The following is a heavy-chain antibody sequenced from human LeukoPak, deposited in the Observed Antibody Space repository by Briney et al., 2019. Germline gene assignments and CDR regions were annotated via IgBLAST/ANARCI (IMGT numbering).Heavy chain of an antibody. D-gene: IGHD2-2*02. Sequence: PSETLSLTCTVSGDSISSSSSYYWSWIRQPAGKGLEWIGRIYTSGSTNYNPSLKSRVTISVDTSKNQFSLKLSSVTAADTAVYYCARGYCSSTSCYTRWWFDPWGQGTLVTVSS. CDR3: ARGYCSSTSCYTRWWFDP. J-gene: IGHJ5*02. CDR1: GDSISSSSSYY. V-gene: IGHV4-61*02. CDR2: IYTSGST.